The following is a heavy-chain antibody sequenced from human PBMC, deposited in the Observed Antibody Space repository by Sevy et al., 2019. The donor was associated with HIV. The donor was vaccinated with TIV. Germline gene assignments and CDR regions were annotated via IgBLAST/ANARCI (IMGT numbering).Heavy chain of an antibody. CDR3: ATTKDYYENSGDPFDY. CDR1: GYTLTELS. D-gene: IGHD3-22*01. J-gene: IGHJ4*02. V-gene: IGHV1-24*01. CDR2: FDHEHDET. Sequence: ASVKVSCKVSGYTLTELSMHWVRQVPGKGVEWMGSFDHEHDETIYAQKFQGRVTMTEDTSTDTAYMELSSLRSEDTAVYYCATTKDYYENSGDPFDYWGQGTLVTVSS.